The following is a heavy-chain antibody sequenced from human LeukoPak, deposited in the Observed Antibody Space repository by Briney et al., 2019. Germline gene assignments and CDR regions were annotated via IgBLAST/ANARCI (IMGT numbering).Heavy chain of an antibody. CDR2: ISYDGSNK. J-gene: IGHJ5*02. CDR3: ARAGDCSSTSCRKLDP. D-gene: IGHD2-2*01. Sequence: GGSLRLSCAASGFTFSSYAMHWVRQAPGKGLEWVAVISYDGSNKYYADSVKGRFTISRDNSKNTLYLQMNSLRAEDTAVYYCARAGDCSSTSCRKLDPWGQGTLVTVSS. CDR1: GFTFSSYA. V-gene: IGHV3-30-3*01.